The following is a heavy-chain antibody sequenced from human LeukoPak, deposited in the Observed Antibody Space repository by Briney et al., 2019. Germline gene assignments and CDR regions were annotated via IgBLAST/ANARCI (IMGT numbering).Heavy chain of an antibody. V-gene: IGHV1-69-2*01. CDR2: VDPEDGET. D-gene: IGHD2-21*01. CDR3: ATPSGILWGLDV. CDR1: GYTFTDYY. J-gene: IGHJ6*04. Sequence: ASVKVSCKVSGYTFTDYYMHWVQQAPGKGLEWMGLVDPEDGETIYAEKFQARVTISAHTSTDTAYIRLSSLRSEDTAVDYCATPSGILWGLDVWGKGTTVTVSS.